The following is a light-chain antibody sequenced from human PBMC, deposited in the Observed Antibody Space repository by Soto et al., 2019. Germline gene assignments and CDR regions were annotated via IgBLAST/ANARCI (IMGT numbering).Light chain of an antibody. CDR2: GAS. Sequence: EIVLTQSPGTLSLSPGERATLSCRASQSVSSSYLAWYQQKPGQAPRLLIYGASSRATGIPDRFSGSGSGTDFTLTISRLQPEDFAFYYCQQYDSSPPTFGGGTKVEIK. CDR3: QQYDSSPPT. J-gene: IGKJ4*01. V-gene: IGKV3-20*01. CDR1: QSVSSSY.